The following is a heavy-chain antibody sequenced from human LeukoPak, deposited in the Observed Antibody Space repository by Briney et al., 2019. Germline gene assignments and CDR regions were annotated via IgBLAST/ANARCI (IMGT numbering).Heavy chain of an antibody. J-gene: IGHJ4*02. CDR2: IYYSGST. D-gene: IGHD3-22*01. V-gene: IGHV4-31*03. CDR3: ARSNGSGYYPRPFDY. Sequence: PSETLSLTCTVSGGSISSGGYYWSWIRQHPGKGLEWIGYIYYSGSTYYNPSLKSRVTISVDTSKNQFSLKLSSVTAADTAVYYCARSNGSGYYPRPFDYWGQGTLVTVSS. CDR1: GGSISSGGYY.